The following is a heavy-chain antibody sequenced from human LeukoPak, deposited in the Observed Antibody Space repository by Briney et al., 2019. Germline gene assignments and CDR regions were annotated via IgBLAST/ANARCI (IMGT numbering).Heavy chain of an antibody. D-gene: IGHD3-3*01. CDR1: GFTFSSYA. CDR2: ISGSGGST. CDR3: ARILRITIFGVVEYYFDY. J-gene: IGHJ4*02. Sequence: PGGSLRLSCAASGFTFSSYAMHWVRQAPGKGLEWVSAISGSGGSTYYADSVKGRFTISRDNSKNTLYLQMNSLRAEDTAVYYCARILRITIFGVVEYYFDYWGQGTLVTVSS. V-gene: IGHV3-23*01.